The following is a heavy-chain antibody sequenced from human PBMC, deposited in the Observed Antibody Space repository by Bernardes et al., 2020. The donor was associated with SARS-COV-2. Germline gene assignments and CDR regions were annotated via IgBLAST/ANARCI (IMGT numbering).Heavy chain of an antibody. CDR3: ASRHSSFAFYGLDV. CDR2: INPKSGGT. J-gene: IGHJ6*02. Sequence: ASVKVSCKTSGYTFIDFYIHWLRQGPGQRLEWMGWINPKSGGTNYAQKFQGRVTMTRDTSSSTVYMELNWLRVDDTAMYYCASRHSSFAFYGLDVWGQGTTVIVSS. V-gene: IGHV1-2*02. CDR1: GYTFIDFY. D-gene: IGHD6-19*01.